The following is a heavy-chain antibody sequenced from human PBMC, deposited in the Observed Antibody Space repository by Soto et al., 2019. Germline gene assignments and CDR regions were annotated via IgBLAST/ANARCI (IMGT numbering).Heavy chain of an antibody. Sequence: GGSLRLSCAVSGFTFSDHYMDWVRQAPGEGLEWVGRTRDKANSHTTEYAASVKGRFTISRDDSKNLMYLQMTSLKTEDTAVYYCARGFHSFDVWGQGTMVTVSS. CDR3: ARGFHSFDV. J-gene: IGHJ3*01. V-gene: IGHV3-72*01. D-gene: IGHD3-10*01. CDR1: GFTFSDHY. CDR2: TRDKANSHTT.